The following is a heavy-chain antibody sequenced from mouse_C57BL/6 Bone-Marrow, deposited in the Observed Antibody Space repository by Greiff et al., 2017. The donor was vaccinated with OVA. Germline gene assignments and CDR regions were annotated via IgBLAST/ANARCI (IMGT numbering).Heavy chain of an antibody. V-gene: IGHV1-81*01. J-gene: IGHJ3*01. CDR3: ARSGNAWFAY. Sequence: QVQLQQSGAELARPGASVKLSCKASGYTFTSYGISWVKQRTGQGLEWIGEIYPRSGNTYYNEKFEGKATLTADKSSSTAYMELRSLTSEDSAVYFCARSGNAWFAYWGQGTLVTVSA. D-gene: IGHD3-2*02. CDR1: GYTFTSYG. CDR2: IYPRSGNT.